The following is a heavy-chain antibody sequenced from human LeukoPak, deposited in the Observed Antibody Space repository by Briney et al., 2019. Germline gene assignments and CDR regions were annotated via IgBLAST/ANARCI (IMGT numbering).Heavy chain of an antibody. CDR3: AKEGGLYDSGGYFDY. J-gene: IGHJ4*02. CDR1: GFTFSTFA. CDR2: VSSSGRRT. V-gene: IGHV3-23*01. Sequence: GGSLRLSCVASGFTFSTFALGWVRQAPGKGPEWVATVSSSGRRTYYADSVKGRFTISRDTSKNTVFLEVNGLRADDTALYHCAKEGGLYDSGGYFDYWGQGTLVTVSS. D-gene: IGHD3-3*01.